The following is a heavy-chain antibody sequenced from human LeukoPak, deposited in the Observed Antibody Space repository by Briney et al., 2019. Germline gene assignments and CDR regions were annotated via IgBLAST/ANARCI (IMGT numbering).Heavy chain of an antibody. Sequence: GGSLRLSCAASGFTFSSYAMHWVRQAPGKGLEWVAVISYDGSNKYYADSVKGRFTISRDNSKNTLYLQMNSLRAEDTAVYYRARDTVGATDYWGQGTLVTVSS. CDR2: ISYDGSNK. V-gene: IGHV3-30-3*01. D-gene: IGHD1-26*01. J-gene: IGHJ4*02. CDR1: GFTFSSYA. CDR3: ARDTVGATDY.